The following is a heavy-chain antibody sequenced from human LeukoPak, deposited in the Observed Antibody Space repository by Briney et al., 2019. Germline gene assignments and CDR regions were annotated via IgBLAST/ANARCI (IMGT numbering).Heavy chain of an antibody. J-gene: IGHJ6*03. D-gene: IGHD6-19*01. V-gene: IGHV4-38-2*01. Sequence: SETLSLTCAVSGYSISSGYYWGWIRQPPGKGLEGIGIIYHSGSTYHNPSLKSRVTITVDTSKNQFSLTLRSVTAADTAVCYCARRGRDKARLGYYFYYMDVWGKGTTGTVSS. CDR2: IYHSGST. CDR3: ARRGRDKARLGYYFYYMDV. CDR1: GYSISSGYY.